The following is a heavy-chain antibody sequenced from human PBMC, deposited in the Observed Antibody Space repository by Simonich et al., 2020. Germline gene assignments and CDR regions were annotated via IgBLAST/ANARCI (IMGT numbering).Heavy chain of an antibody. Sequence: QVQLQESGPGLVKPSETLSLTCAVSGGSISSSSYYWGWIRQPPGKGLEWIGSIYYRGSTYYNPSLKSRVTRSVDTSKNQFSLKLSSVTAADTAVYYCARRGYCSSTSCYDAFDIWGQGTMVTVSS. CDR1: GGSISSSSYY. CDR2: IYYRGST. D-gene: IGHD2-2*01. CDR3: ARRGYCSSTSCYDAFDI. J-gene: IGHJ3*02. V-gene: IGHV4-39*01.